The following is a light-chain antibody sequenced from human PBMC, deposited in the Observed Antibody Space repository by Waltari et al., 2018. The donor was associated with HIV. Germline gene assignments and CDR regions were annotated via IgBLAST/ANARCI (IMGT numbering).Light chain of an antibody. Sequence: DIVMTQPPDSLTVSLGERATVNCKTSQSVLHSSNNKNYLAWYQQKSGQPPKLLIYWASTRESGVPERFSGSGSGTDFTLTIISLQAEDVAVYFCQQYYSTPVTFGQGTRLEV. J-gene: IGKJ5*01. CDR1: QSVLHSSNNKNY. CDR3: QQYYSTPVT. CDR2: WAS. V-gene: IGKV4-1*01.